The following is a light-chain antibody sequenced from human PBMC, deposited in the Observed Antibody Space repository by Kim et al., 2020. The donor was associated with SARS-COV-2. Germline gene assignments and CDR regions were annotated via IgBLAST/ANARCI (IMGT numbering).Light chain of an antibody. CDR1: STDICSYNY. V-gene: IGLV2-14*03. J-gene: IGLJ3*02. CDR2: DVT. Sequence: GQSITISCTVTSTDICSYNYVSWYQQPPGKAPKVIIYDVTHRPSGISHRFSGSKSGNTASLTISGLQAEDEADYYCASYTSGGTWVFGGGTELTVL. CDR3: ASYTSGGTWV.